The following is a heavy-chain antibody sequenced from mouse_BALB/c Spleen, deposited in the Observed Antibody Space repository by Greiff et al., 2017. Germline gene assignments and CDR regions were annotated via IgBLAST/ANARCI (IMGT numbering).Heavy chain of an antibody. CDR2: ISSGGSYT. Sequence: VESGGGLVKPGGSLKLSCAASGFTFSSYTMSWVRQTPEKRLEWVATISSGGSYTYYPDSVKGRFTISRDNAKNTLYLQMSSLKSEDTAMYYCTREGETGTRAMDYWGQGTSVTVSS. J-gene: IGHJ4*01. CDR3: TREGETGTRAMDY. D-gene: IGHD4-1*01. V-gene: IGHV5-6-4*01. CDR1: GFTFSSYT.